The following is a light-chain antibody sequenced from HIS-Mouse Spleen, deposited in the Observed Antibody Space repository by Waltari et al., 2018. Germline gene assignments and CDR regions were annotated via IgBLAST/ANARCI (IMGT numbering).Light chain of an antibody. CDR2: DDS. Sequence: SYVLTQPPSVSVAPGKTARITCGSNNNGRKSVHWYQKKPGQAPVLVVYDDSDRPSGIPERFSGSNSGNTATLTISRVEAGDEADYYCQVWDSSSDHVVFGGGTKLTVL. J-gene: IGLJ2*01. CDR1: NNGRKS. V-gene: IGLV3-21*03. CDR3: QVWDSSSDHVV.